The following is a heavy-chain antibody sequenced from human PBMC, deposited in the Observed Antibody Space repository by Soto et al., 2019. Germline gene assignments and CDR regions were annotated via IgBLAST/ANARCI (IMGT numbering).Heavy chain of an antibody. CDR1: GFTFTTRW. CDR2: INSDGTTT. V-gene: IGHV3-74*01. J-gene: IGHJ4*02. CDR3: ARDNSYSNDY. Sequence: EVRLVESGGGLVQPGGSLRLSCAASGFTFTTRWMHWVRQVPGKGLVWVSYINSDGTTTTYADSVKGRFTISRDNAKSTVYLQMNSLRVDDTAIYYCARDNSYSNDYWGQGTLVTVSS. D-gene: IGHD4-4*01.